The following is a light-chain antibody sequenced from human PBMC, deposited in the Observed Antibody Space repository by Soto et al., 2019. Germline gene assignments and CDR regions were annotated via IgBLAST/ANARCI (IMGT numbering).Light chain of an antibody. Sequence: EVALTQSPGTLSLSPGARATLSCGASQTIANNYLTWYQQKPGQAPRVLIYDASTRATGIPDRFGGSGSGTDFTLTISRLETEDFAVYYCQQYGSSPWTFGQGTKV. CDR1: QTIANNY. CDR3: QQYGSSPWT. V-gene: IGKV3-20*01. J-gene: IGKJ1*01. CDR2: DAS.